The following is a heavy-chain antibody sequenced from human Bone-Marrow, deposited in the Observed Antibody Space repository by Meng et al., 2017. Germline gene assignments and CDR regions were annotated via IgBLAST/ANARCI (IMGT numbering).Heavy chain of an antibody. CDR1: GFTFSSYG. CDR2: IWYDGSNK. Sequence: GESLKISCAASGFTFSSYGMHWVRQAPGKGLEWVALIWYDGSNKYYADSVKGRFTISRDNSKNTLYLQMNSLRAEDTAVYYCARDCSGGNYIFDAFDIWGQGTMVTVSS. D-gene: IGHD1-26*01. J-gene: IGHJ3*02. V-gene: IGHV3-33*01. CDR3: ARDCSGGNYIFDAFDI.